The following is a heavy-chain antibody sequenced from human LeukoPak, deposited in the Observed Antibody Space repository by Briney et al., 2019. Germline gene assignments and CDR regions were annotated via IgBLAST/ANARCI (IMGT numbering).Heavy chain of an antibody. V-gene: IGHV3-30*02. D-gene: IGHD2-2*01. CDR1: GFTFSSYG. J-gene: IGHJ4*02. Sequence: PGGSLRLSCAASGFTFSSYGMHWVRQAPGKGLEWVTFIRYDGSIKYYADSVKGRFTISRDNAKNSLYLQMNSLRAEDTAVYYCAREGVVPIHDYWGQGTLVTVSS. CDR3: AREGVVPIHDY. CDR2: IRYDGSIK.